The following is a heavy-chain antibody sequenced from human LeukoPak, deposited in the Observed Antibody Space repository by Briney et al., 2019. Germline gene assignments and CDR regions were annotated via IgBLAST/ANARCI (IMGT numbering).Heavy chain of an antibody. CDR3: AKFALAAGTKNDAFDI. D-gene: IGHD6-13*01. J-gene: IGHJ3*02. Sequence: GGALRLSCVGSVCSVSRYFMHGVGQAPGRGGEGVAFERYDGNTKYYADYVKGRFTISRDNSKNTLYLQMNGLRAEDTDVYYCAKFALAAGTKNDAFDIWGQGTMVTVSS. CDR1: VCSVSRYF. V-gene: IGHV3-30*02. CDR2: ERYDGNTK.